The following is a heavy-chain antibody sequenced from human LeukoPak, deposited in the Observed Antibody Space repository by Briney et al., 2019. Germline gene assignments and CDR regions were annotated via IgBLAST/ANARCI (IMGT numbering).Heavy chain of an antibody. CDR2: ISTYNGNT. D-gene: IGHD2-2*01. Sequence: ASVKVSCKASAYTSPNYGITWVRQAPGRGLEWMGWISTYNGNTQYAQKFQGRVTMTTDTPTKTVYMELGSLRSNDTAVYYCALPAKGAFFYYYMEVWGKGTTVTVSS. J-gene: IGHJ6*03. CDR1: AYTSPNYG. V-gene: IGHV1-18*01. CDR3: ALPAKGAFFYYYMEV.